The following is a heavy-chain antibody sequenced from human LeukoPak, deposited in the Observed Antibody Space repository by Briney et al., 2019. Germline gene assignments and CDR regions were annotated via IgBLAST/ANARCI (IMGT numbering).Heavy chain of an antibody. CDR1: GFTFSSYA. Sequence: GGSLRLSCAASGFTFSSYAMSWVRQAPGKGLEWVSAISGSGGSTYYADSVKGRSTISRDNSKNTLYLQMNSLRAEDTAVYYCAKQEDEQSVFTWGQGTLVTVSS. CDR2: ISGSGGST. D-gene: IGHD6-19*01. V-gene: IGHV3-23*01. J-gene: IGHJ5*02. CDR3: AKQEDEQSVFT.